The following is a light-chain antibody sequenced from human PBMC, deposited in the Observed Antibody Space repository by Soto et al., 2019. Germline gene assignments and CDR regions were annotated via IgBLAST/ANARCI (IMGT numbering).Light chain of an antibody. J-gene: IGKJ1*01. CDR1: QSISSY. V-gene: IGKV1-39*01. Sequence: DIQMTQSPSSLSASVGDRVTITCRASQSISSYLNWYQQKPGKAPKLLIYAASSLQSVVPSRFSGSGSGTDFTLTISSLQPEDFATYYCQQSYSTHWTFGQVTTVEIK. CDR2: AAS. CDR3: QQSYSTHWT.